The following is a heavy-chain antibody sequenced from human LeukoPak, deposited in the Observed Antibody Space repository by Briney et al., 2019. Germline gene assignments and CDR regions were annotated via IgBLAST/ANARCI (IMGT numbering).Heavy chain of an antibody. V-gene: IGHV3-74*01. CDR2: INSDGSRT. CDR1: GFTFSDYW. D-gene: IGHD5-18*01. Sequence: GGSLRLSCTASGFTFSDYWMHWVRQAPGKGLVWVSRINSDGSRTDYADCVKGRFTISRDNAKNTVFLQMNSLRAEDAAVYYCARVITGSTYGQFDYWGLGALATVSS. J-gene: IGHJ4*02. CDR3: ARVITGSTYGQFDY.